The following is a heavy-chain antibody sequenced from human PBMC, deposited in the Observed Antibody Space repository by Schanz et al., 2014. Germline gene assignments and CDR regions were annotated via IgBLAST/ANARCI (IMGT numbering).Heavy chain of an antibody. CDR1: GFAFSAYS. Sequence: EVQLVESGGGLVKPGGSLRLSCAASGFAFSAYSMNWVRQAPGKGLEWVSIMYSGGYTYYADSVKGRFTISRDNAKNSLYLQMITLRAEDTALYYCARDRDAGGYDSWGQGTLVTVSS. CDR3: ARDRDAGGYDS. CDR2: IMYSGGYT. V-gene: IGHV3-21*01. J-gene: IGHJ5*01. D-gene: IGHD2-8*02.